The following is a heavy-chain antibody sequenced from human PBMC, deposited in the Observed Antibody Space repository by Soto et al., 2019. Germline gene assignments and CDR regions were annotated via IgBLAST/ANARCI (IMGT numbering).Heavy chain of an antibody. V-gene: IGHV4-4*02. CDR1: GGSVSSSNW. D-gene: IGHD1-1*01. CDR2: IYHSGST. CDR3: ARLTKLERLIYYGMDG. Sequence: PSETLSLTCAVSGGSVSSSNWWSWVRQPPGKGLEWIGEIYHSGSTNYNPSLKSRVTISVDKSKNQFSLKLSSVTAADTAVYYCARLTKLERLIYYGMDGWGQGITVTGSS. J-gene: IGHJ6*02.